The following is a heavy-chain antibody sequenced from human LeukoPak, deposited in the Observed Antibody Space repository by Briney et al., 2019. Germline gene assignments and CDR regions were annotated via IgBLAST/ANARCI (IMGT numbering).Heavy chain of an antibody. CDR2: IYSRST. D-gene: IGHD1-14*01. Sequence: GGSLRLSCAASGFSVSSTYMSWVRQAPGKGLEWVAIIYSRSTYYADSVRGRFTISRDSSKNTLSLEVNSLRVEDTAVYYCARDRGRVPTTGSAFDIWGRGTMVTVSS. V-gene: IGHV3-66*01. J-gene: IGHJ3*02. CDR1: GFSVSSTY. CDR3: ARDRGRVPTTGSAFDI.